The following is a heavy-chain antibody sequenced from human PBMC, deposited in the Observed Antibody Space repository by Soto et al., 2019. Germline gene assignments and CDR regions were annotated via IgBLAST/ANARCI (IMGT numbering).Heavy chain of an antibody. J-gene: IGHJ3*02. CDR3: AKTYYTPASWDFIAAAALDAFDI. D-gene: IGHD6-13*01. V-gene: IGHV3-23*01. CDR2: ISGSGGST. Sequence: GGSLRLSCAASGFTFSSYAMSWVRQAPGKGLEWVSAISGSGGSTYYADSVKGRFTISRDNSKNTLYLQMNSLRAEDTAVYYCAKTYYTPASWDFIAAAALDAFDIWGQGTMVTVSS. CDR1: GFTFSSYA.